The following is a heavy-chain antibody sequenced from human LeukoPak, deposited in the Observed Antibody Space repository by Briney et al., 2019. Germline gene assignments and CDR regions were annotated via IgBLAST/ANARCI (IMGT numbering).Heavy chain of an antibody. CDR3: ARDPILPWVRGLEFDY. CDR2: IYYSGST. Sequence: SETLSLTCTVSGGSISSYYWSWIRQPPGKGLEWIGYIYYSGSTNYNPSLKSRVTISVDTSKNQFSLKLSSVTAADTAVYYCARDPILPWVRGLEFDYWGQGTLVTVSS. J-gene: IGHJ4*02. V-gene: IGHV4-59*12. CDR1: GGSISSYY. D-gene: IGHD3-10*01.